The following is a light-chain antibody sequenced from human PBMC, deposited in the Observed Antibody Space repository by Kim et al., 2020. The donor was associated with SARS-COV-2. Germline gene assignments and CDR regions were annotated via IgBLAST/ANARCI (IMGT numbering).Light chain of an antibody. CDR3: SSYTSSSTWV. Sequence: GPPTTVSSTGTSSNVGGYNSVSLYQQHPDNAPLRMIYDGSHRPSAVSIRFSGSKSGNTASLTISGLQAEDEADYYCSSYTSSSTWVFGGGTQLTVL. J-gene: IGLJ3*02. V-gene: IGLV2-14*03. CDR1: SSNVGGYNS. CDR2: DGS.